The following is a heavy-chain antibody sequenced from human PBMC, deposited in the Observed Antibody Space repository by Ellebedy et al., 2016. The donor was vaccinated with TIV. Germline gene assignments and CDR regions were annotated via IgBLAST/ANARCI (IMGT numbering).Heavy chain of an antibody. D-gene: IGHD1-26*01. CDR1: GFTFSSYS. Sequence: GESLKISXAASGFTFSSYSMNWVRQAPGKGLEWVSYISSSSSYTNYADSVKGRFTISRDNSKNTLYLQMNSLRAEDTAVYYCAIVGATNSDAFDIWGQGTMVTVSS. J-gene: IGHJ3*02. CDR2: ISSSSSYT. CDR3: AIVGATNSDAFDI. V-gene: IGHV3-21*05.